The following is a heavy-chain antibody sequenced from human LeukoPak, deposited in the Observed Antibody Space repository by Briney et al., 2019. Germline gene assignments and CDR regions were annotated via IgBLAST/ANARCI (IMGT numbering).Heavy chain of an antibody. Sequence: ASVKVSCKASVGTVSSYAISWVRQAPGQGLEWMGGIIHIFGTANNAHKLQGRVTITADESTSTAYVELSSLRSEDTAVHYCARAIPVVRGVSGLNWFDPWGQGTLVTVSS. V-gene: IGHV1-69*13. D-gene: IGHD3-10*01. J-gene: IGHJ5*02. CDR1: VGTVSSYA. CDR2: IIHIFGTA. CDR3: ARAIPVVRGVSGLNWFDP.